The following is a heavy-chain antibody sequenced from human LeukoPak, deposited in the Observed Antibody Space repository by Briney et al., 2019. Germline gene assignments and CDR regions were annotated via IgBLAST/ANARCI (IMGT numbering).Heavy chain of an antibody. J-gene: IGHJ4*02. CDR1: GFTFSSYA. CDR3: AREEDNADEYLREDY. V-gene: IGHV3-30-3*01. CDR2: ISYDGSNK. D-gene: IGHD2-15*01. Sequence: PGGSLRLSCAASGFTFSSYAMHWVRQAPGKGLEWVAVISYDGSNKYYADSVKGRFTISRDNSKNTLYLQMNSLRAEDTAVYYCAREEDNADEYLREDYWGQGTLVTVSS.